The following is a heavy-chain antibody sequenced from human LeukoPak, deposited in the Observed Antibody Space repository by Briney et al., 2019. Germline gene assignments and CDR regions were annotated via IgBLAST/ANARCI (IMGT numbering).Heavy chain of an antibody. Sequence: GGSLRLSCAASGFTFSSYSMNWVRQAPGKGLEWVSSISSSSYIYYADSVKGRFTISRDNAKNSLYLQMNSLRAEDTAVYYCAREGSDGSSDPWGQGTLVTVSS. CDR3: AREGSDGSSDP. J-gene: IGHJ5*02. CDR1: GFTFSSYS. V-gene: IGHV3-21*01. D-gene: IGHD3-10*01. CDR2: ISSSSYI.